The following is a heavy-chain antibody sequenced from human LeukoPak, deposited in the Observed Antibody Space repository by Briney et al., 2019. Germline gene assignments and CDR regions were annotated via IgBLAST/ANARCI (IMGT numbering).Heavy chain of an antibody. D-gene: IGHD1-26*01. V-gene: IGHV1-8*01. J-gene: IGHJ4*02. Sequence: ASVKVSCKASGYTFTNYDINWVRQATGQGLEWMGWMNPNSGNTGYAQKFQGRVTMTRNTSISTAYMELSSLRSEDTAVYYCARVLTISSGTAGYWGQGTLVTVSS. CDR2: MNPNSGNT. CDR3: ARVLTISSGTAGY. CDR1: GYTFTNYD.